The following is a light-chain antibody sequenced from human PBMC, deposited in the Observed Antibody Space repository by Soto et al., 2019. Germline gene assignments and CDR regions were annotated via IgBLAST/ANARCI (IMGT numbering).Light chain of an antibody. CDR3: HQYGGSPQT. V-gene: IGKV3-20*01. Sequence: EIVLTQSPGTLSLSPGERATLSCRASQSVSNYLAWYQRKPGQAPRLLIYGASSSATGIPDRFSGSGSGTDFTLTISRLEPEDFAVYYCHQYGGSPQTFGQGTKVDNK. J-gene: IGKJ1*01. CDR1: QSVSNY. CDR2: GAS.